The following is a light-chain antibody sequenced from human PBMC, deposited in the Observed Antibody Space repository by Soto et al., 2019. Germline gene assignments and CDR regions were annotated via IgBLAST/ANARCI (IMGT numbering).Light chain of an antibody. V-gene: IGKV3-20*01. CDR3: PQYANSPLS. J-gene: IGKJ5*01. Sequence: EIVLTQSPGTLSLSPGERATLSCRASQSLSSLAGYQQQPGQAPRLLIYGASSRATVIPDRFSGSGSGTDFTLTISRLEPDDFALYYCPQYANSPLSFGLGTRLDIK. CDR1: QSLSS. CDR2: GAS.